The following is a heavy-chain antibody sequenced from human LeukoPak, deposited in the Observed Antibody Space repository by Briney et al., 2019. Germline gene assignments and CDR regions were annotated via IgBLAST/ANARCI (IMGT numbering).Heavy chain of an antibody. CDR1: GFTFDDYA. CDR2: ISGDGGST. J-gene: IGHJ4*02. D-gene: IGHD5-24*01. CDR3: AKDIWPGWWLQLDY. V-gene: IGHV3-43*02. Sequence: PGGSLRLSCAASGFTFDDYAMHWVRQAPGKGLEWVSLISGDGGSTYYADSVKGRFTISRDNSKNSLYLQMNGLRTEDTALYYCAKDIWPGWWLQLDYWGQGTLVTVSS.